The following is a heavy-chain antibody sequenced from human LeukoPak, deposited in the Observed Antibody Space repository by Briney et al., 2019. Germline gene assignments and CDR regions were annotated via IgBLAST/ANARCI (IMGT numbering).Heavy chain of an antibody. CDR2: ISGSGGST. V-gene: IGHV3-23*01. J-gene: IGHJ4*02. Sequence: PGGSLRLSCAASGFTFSSYAMSWVRQAPGKGLEWVSAISGSGGSTYYADSVKGRFTISRDNSKNTLYLQMNSLRAEDTAVYYCAKDLRRGWFGDEWLNYWGQGTLVTVSS. CDR3: AKDLRRGWFGDEWLNY. D-gene: IGHD3-10*01. CDR1: GFTFSSYA.